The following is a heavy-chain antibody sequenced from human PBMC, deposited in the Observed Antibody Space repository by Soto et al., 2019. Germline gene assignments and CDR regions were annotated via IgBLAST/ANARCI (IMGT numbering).Heavy chain of an antibody. D-gene: IGHD1-7*01. Sequence: GASVKVSCKASGGTFSSYAISWVRQAPGQGLEWMGGIIPIFGTANYAQKFQGRVTITADESTSTAYMELSSLRSEDTAVYYCARGRSITGTRGLYYYYGMDVWGQGTTVTVSS. V-gene: IGHV1-69*01. CDR2: IIPIFGTA. J-gene: IGHJ6*02. CDR3: ARGRSITGTRGLYYYYGMDV. CDR1: GGTFSSYA.